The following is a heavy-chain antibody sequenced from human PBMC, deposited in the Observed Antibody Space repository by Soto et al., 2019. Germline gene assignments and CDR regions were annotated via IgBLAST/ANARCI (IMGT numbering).Heavy chain of an antibody. CDR3: AKDLLNLELTYDY. CDR2: ISGSGGSP. D-gene: IGHD1-7*01. CDR1: GFTFSSYA. V-gene: IGHV3-23*01. Sequence: GGSLRLSCAASGFTFSSYAMSWVRQAPGKGLEWVSGISGSGGSPYYADSVKGRFTISRDNSKNTLYLQMNSLRAEDTAVYYCAKDLLNLELTYDYWGQGTLVTVSS. J-gene: IGHJ4*02.